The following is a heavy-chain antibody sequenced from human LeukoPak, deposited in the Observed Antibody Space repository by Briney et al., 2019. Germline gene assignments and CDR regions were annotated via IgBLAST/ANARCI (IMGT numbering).Heavy chain of an antibody. J-gene: IGHJ4*02. CDR1: GGTFSSYA. Sequence: ASVKVSCKASGGTFSSYAISWVRQAPGQGLEWMGWINPNSGGTNYAQKFQGRVTMTRDTSISTAYMELSRLRSDDTAVYYCARDLPSYYYDSSGYYGYWGQGTLVTVSS. V-gene: IGHV1-2*02. CDR2: INPNSGGT. CDR3: ARDLPSYYYDSSGYYGY. D-gene: IGHD3-22*01.